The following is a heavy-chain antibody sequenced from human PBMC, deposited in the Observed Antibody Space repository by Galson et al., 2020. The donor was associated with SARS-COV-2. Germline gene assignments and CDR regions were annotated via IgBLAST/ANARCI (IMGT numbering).Heavy chain of an antibody. V-gene: IGHV3-30*04. CDR1: GFTFSSYA. CDR2: ILYDGSNK. D-gene: IGHD3-16*02. Sequence: GSLRLSCAASGFTFSSYAMHWVRQAPGKGLEWVAVILYDGSNKYYADSVKGRFTISRDNSKNTLYLQMNSLRAEDTAVYYCARERLGELSLPFDPWGQGTLVTVSS. J-gene: IGHJ5*02. CDR3: ARERLGELSLPFDP.